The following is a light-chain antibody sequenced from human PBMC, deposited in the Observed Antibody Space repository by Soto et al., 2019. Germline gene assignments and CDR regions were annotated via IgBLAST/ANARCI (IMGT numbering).Light chain of an antibody. J-gene: IGKJ1*01. CDR1: QSINSN. CDR3: QQSNKWPLWT. CDR2: SAS. V-gene: IGKV3-15*01. Sequence: EVVMTQSPGTLSVSPGERATLSCRASQSINSNLAWFQQKPGQAPRLLIYSASTRATGTPARFCGSGSGTEFTLTISSLQFDDIAVYYCQQSNKWPLWTFGQGTKVEIK.